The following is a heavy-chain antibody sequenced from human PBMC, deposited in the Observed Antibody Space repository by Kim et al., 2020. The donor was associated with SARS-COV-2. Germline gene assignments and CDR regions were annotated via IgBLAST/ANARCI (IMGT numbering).Heavy chain of an antibody. J-gene: IGHJ2*01. CDR3: ARRGGGYSLYWYFDL. Sequence: PSRTSRVTISVATSKTQFSLRLSSVTAADTAVYYCARRGGGYSLYWYFDLWGRGTLVTVSS. D-gene: IGHD3-22*01. V-gene: IGHV4-31*02.